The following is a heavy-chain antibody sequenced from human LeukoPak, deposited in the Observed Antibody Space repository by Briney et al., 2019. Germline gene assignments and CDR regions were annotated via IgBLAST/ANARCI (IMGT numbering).Heavy chain of an antibody. CDR2: VDYRGTT. V-gene: IGHV4-39*07. J-gene: IGHJ5*02. CDR3: ARTGTTGFTWLDP. CDR1: GASISDSYYF. D-gene: IGHD1-1*01. Sequence: SETLSLTCTVSGASISDSYYFWGWIRQPPGKGLEWIATVDYRGTTYYNSALKSRVTISVDTSRNHFSLKLSSVTAADTAVYYCARTGTTGFTWLDPWGQGTLVTVSS.